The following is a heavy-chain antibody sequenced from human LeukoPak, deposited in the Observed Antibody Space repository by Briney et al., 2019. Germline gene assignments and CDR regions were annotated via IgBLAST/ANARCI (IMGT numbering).Heavy chain of an antibody. Sequence: SETLSLTCTVSGGSISSYYWSWIRQHPGKGLEWIGYIYYSGSTYYNPSLKSRVTISVDTSKNQFSLKLSSVTAADTAVYYCARTKKLGGQYYFDYWGQGTLVTVSS. J-gene: IGHJ4*02. V-gene: IGHV4-59*06. D-gene: IGHD1-7*01. CDR1: GGSISSYY. CDR3: ARTKKLGGQYYFDY. CDR2: IYYSGST.